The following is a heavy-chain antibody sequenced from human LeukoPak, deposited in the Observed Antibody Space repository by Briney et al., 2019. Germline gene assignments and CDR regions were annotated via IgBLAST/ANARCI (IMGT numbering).Heavy chain of an antibody. Sequence: GGSLRLSCAASGFTFSNYWMHWVRQAPGKGLEWVSRINERATIISYADSVKGRFTISRENDRNTLYLQMNSLTAEDTAVYYCVRDLILVWTPGDDFDHWGQGTLVTVSS. CDR1: GFTFSNYW. J-gene: IGHJ4*02. CDR3: VRDLILVWTPGDDFDH. V-gene: IGHV3-74*01. CDR2: INERATII. D-gene: IGHD3-16*01.